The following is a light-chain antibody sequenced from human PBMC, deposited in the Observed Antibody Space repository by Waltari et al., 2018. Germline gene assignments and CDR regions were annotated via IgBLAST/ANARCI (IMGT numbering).Light chain of an antibody. J-gene: IGLJ2*01. CDR1: SNDVGAYNY. V-gene: IGLV2-14*03. CDR2: DVN. Sequence: QSALTQPASVSGSPGQSITISCTGNSNDVGAYNYVSWYQQYPGKAPKLIIYDVNKRPSGISDRFSGSKSGNTASLTVSGLQPEDEADYHCSSFTTSTTLVFGVGTKLTVL. CDR3: SSFTTSTTLV.